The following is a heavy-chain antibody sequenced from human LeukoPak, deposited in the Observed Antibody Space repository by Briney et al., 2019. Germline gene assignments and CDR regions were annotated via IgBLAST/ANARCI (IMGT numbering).Heavy chain of an antibody. V-gene: IGHV1-69*01. J-gene: IGHJ4*02. CDR2: VIPIFGTA. Sequence: SVKVSCKASGGTFSSYAISWVRQAPGQGLEWMGGVIPIFGTANYAQKFQGRVTITADESTSTAYMELSSLRSEDTAVYYCAWGYSGYDFRFDYWGQGTLVTVSS. CDR1: GGTFSSYA. D-gene: IGHD5-12*01. CDR3: AWGYSGYDFRFDY.